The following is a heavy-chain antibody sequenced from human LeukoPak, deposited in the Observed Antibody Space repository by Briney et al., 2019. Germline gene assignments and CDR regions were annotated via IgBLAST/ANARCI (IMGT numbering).Heavy chain of an antibody. V-gene: IGHV1-18*01. CDR1: GYTFTSCG. CDR3: ARAPMIDFWSGYLTPLGDY. CDR2: ISAYNGNT. Sequence: ASVKVSCKASGYTFTSCGISWVRQAPGQGLEWMGWISAYNGNTNYAQKLQGRVTMTTDTSTSTAYMELRSLRSDDTAVYYCARAPMIDFWSGYLTPLGDYWGQGTLVTVSS. D-gene: IGHD3-3*01. J-gene: IGHJ4*02.